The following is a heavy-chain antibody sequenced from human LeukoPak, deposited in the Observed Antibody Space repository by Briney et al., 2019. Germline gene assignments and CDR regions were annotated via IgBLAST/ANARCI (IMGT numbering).Heavy chain of an antibody. CDR2: ISYDGSNK. V-gene: IGHV3-30-3*01. D-gene: IGHD3-22*01. CDR1: GFTFSSYA. CDR3: ARVRGIHYYDSSGYYSPDALDI. J-gene: IGHJ3*02. Sequence: PGGSLRLSCAASGFTFSSYAMHWVRQAPGKGLEWVAVISYDGSNKYYADSVKGRFTISRDNSKNTLYLQMNSLRAEDAAVYYCARVRGIHYYDSSGYYSPDALDIWGQGTMVTVSS.